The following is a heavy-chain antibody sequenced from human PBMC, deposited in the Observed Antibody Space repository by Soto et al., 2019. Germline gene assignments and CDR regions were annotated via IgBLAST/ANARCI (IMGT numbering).Heavy chain of an antibody. V-gene: IGHV4-61*08. Sequence: PSETLSLTCTVSGASISSGDYFWSWIRQSPGKGLQWIGYIYYSGSTNYNPSLKSRVTISVDTSKNQFSLKLSSVTAADTAVYYCARAYSYGDRIFDYWGQGSLVTVSS. CDR1: GASISSGDYF. CDR2: IYYSGST. CDR3: ARAYSYGDRIFDY. D-gene: IGHD5-18*01. J-gene: IGHJ4*02.